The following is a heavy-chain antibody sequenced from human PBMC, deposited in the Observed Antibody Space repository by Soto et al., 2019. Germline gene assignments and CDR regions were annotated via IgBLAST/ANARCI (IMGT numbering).Heavy chain of an antibody. V-gene: IGHV1-69*08. Sequence: QVQLVQSGAEVKKPGSSVKVSCKASGGTFSGYTISWVRQAPGQGLEWMGRIIPILGIANYAQKFQGRVTITADKSTSTAYMELSSLRSEDTAVYYCARDVGKRKAGYCSGGSCYGGSHFDYWGQGTLVTVSS. D-gene: IGHD2-15*01. CDR3: ARDVGKRKAGYCSGGSCYGGSHFDY. J-gene: IGHJ4*02. CDR1: GGTFSGYT. CDR2: IIPILGIA.